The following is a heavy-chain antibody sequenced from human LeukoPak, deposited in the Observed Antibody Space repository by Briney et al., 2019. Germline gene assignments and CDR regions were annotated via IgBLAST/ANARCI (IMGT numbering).Heavy chain of an antibody. CDR1: GGSFSDFY. J-gene: IGHJ4*02. Sequence: SETLSLTCAVFGGSFSDFYWSWIRQTPGKGLEWIGEVDHTGGTKYNPSLKSRVTISVDTSKNQFSLKLSSVTAADTAVYYCARGKYYCSGDSCSPPFDYWGRGALVTVSS. D-gene: IGHD2-15*01. V-gene: IGHV4-34*01. CDR3: ARGKYYCSGDSCSPPFDY. CDR2: VDHTGGT.